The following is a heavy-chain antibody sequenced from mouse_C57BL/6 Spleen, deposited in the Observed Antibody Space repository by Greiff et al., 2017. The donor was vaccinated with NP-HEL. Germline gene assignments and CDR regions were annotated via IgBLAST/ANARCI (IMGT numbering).Heavy chain of an antibody. CDR3: ARSGYYGSSPWYFDG. Sequence: EVKVVESGPGLAKPSQTLSLSCSVTGYSITSDYWNWIRKFPGNKLEYMGYISYSGSTYYNPSLKSRISITRDTSKNQYYLQLHSVTTEDTATYYCARSGYYGSSPWYFDGRGTGTTVTAAS. CDR2: ISYSGST. V-gene: IGHV3-8*01. J-gene: IGHJ1*03. CDR1: GYSITSDY. D-gene: IGHD1-1*01.